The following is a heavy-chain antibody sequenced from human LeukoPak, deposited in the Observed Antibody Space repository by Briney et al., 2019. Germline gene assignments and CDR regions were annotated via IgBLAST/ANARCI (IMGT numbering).Heavy chain of an antibody. Sequence: SETLSLTCTVSGGSISSYYWSWIRQPPGKGLEWIGYIYYSGSTNYNPSLKSRVTISVDTSKNQFSLKLSSVTAADTAVYYCARGGSGYDFDFDYWGQGTLVTVSS. CDR2: IYYSGST. CDR1: GGSISSYY. J-gene: IGHJ4*02. CDR3: ARGGSGYDFDFDY. D-gene: IGHD5-12*01. V-gene: IGHV4-59*01.